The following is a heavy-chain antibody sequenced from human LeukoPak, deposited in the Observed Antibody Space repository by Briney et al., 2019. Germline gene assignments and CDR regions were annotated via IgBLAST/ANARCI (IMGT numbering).Heavy chain of an antibody. CDR3: AKDHPQSFDS. CDR1: GFTFTTHG. V-gene: IGHV3-30*02. J-gene: IGHJ4*02. CDR2: IRYDGSDK. Sequence: GGSLRLSCEASGFTFTTHGMHWVRQVPGKGLEWVAFIRYDGSDKYYVDSVKGRFTISRDNARSTLYLQMNSLRAEDTAVYYCAKDHPQSFDSWGQGTLVTVSS.